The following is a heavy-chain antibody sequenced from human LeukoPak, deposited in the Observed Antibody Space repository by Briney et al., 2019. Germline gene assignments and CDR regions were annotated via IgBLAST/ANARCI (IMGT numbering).Heavy chain of an antibody. CDR1: GYTFTSYG. CDR2: ISAYNVNT. D-gene: IGHD6-13*01. CDR3: ARDYRIAAAGTLGLGY. V-gene: IGHV1-18*01. Sequence: ASVKVSCKASGYTFTSYGISWVRQAPGQGLEWMGWISAYNVNTNYAQKLQGRVTMTTDTSPSTAYMELRSLRSDDTAVYYCARDYRIAAAGTLGLGYWGQGTLVTVSS. J-gene: IGHJ4*02.